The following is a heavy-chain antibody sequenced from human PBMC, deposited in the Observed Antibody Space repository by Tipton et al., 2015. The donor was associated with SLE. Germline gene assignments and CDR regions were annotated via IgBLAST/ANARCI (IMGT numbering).Heavy chain of an antibody. CDR2: VYDRGTT. D-gene: IGHD2-2*01. CDR1: GGSFANYQ. Sequence: TLSLTCTASGGSFANYQWNWIRQSPERGLEWLGYVYDRGTTNYDPSVMSRIIISFDTSKSQASLKLFSVTPADTAVYYCARDMPLKNAFDFWGQGTMVTVSS. V-gene: IGHV4-59*01. CDR3: ARDMPLKNAFDF. J-gene: IGHJ3*01.